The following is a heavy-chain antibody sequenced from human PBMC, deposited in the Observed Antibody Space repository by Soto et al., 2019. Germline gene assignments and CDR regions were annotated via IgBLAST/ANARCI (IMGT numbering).Heavy chain of an antibody. Sequence: PGGSLRLSCAASGFTVSSNYMSWVRQAPGKGLEWVSVIYSGGSTYYADSVKGRFTISRDNSKNTLYLQMNSLRAEDTAVYYCGSFLGWYDPGYYYYYMDVWGKGTTVTVSS. V-gene: IGHV3-66*01. J-gene: IGHJ6*03. CDR2: IYSGGST. D-gene: IGHD6-19*01. CDR1: GFTVSSNY. CDR3: GSFLGWYDPGYYYYYMDV.